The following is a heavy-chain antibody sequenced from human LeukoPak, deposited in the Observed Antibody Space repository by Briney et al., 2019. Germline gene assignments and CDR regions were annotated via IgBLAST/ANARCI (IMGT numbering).Heavy chain of an antibody. CDR2: IHTSGST. CDR1: GGSISGYY. D-gene: IGHD4-23*01. Sequence: PSETLSLTCTVSGGSISGYYWSWIRQPAGKGLEWIGRIHTSGSTNYNPSLKSRVTMSVDTSKNQFSLKLSSVTAVDTAIYYCAKSVDGGNSPFDYWGQGTLVTVSS. V-gene: IGHV4-4*07. J-gene: IGHJ4*02. CDR3: AKSVDGGNSPFDY.